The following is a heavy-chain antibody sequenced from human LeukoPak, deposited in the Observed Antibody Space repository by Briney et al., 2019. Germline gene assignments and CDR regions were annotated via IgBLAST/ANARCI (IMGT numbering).Heavy chain of an antibody. CDR1: GFTFSSYA. Sequence: PGGSLRLSCAASGFTFSSYAMRWVRRAPGKGMEWVSSLSGSGSSTQYANSVKGRFTISRHNSKVTRYLQMNSLRAGDTSVYYCAKVCSGSYLFFCDLGGQRTLVSVSS. D-gene: IGHD1-26*01. CDR3: AKVCSGSYLFFCDL. J-gene: IGHJ4*02. CDR2: LSGSGSST. V-gene: IGHV3-23*01.